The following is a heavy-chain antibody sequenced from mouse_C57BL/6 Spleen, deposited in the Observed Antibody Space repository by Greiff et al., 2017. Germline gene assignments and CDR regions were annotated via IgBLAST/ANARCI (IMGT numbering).Heavy chain of an antibody. CDR3: TRNEVLRSFAY. V-gene: IGHV2-2*01. J-gene: IGHJ3*01. Sequence: QVQLKESGPGLVQPSQSLSITCTVSGFSLTSYGVHWVRQSPGKGLEWLGVLWSGGSTDYNAAFISRLSISKDNSKSQVFFKMNSLQADDTAIYYCTRNEVLRSFAYWGQGTLVTVSA. D-gene: IGHD1-1*01. CDR1: GFSLTSYG. CDR2: LWSGGST.